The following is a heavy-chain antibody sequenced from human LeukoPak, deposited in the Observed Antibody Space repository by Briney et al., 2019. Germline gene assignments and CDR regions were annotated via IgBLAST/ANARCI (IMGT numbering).Heavy chain of an antibody. V-gene: IGHV3-30*02. Sequence: GGSLRLSCAASGFTFSSYGMHWVRQAPGKGLEWVAFIRYDGSNKYYADSVKGRFTISRDNSKNTLYLQMNSLRAEDTAVYYCAKGAHSSGWLVYYYYYMDVWGKGTTVTISS. CDR2: IRYDGSNK. CDR3: AKGAHSSGWLVYYYYYMDV. CDR1: GFTFSSYG. J-gene: IGHJ6*03. D-gene: IGHD6-19*01.